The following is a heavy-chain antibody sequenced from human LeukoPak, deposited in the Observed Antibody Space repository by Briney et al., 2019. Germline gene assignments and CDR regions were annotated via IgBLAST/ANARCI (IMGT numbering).Heavy chain of an antibody. J-gene: IGHJ4*02. CDR2: ISDNGRSK. CDR1: GFSFISYG. Sequence: GGSLRLSCAASGFSFISYGMPWVRQAPGKGLEWVGVISDNGRSKDYADYVQGRFTISRDNSKDTLYLQMNSLRDEDTAVYYCAKRPSDYGDYVSYFDYWGQGTLVTVSS. CDR3: AKRPSDYGDYVSYFDY. V-gene: IGHV3-30*18. D-gene: IGHD4-17*01.